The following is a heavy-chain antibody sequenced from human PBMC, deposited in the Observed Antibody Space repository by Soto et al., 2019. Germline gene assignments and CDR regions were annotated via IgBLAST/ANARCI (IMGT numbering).Heavy chain of an antibody. CDR3: ARDRRTYGMDV. CDR2: TNQDGSEK. J-gene: IGHJ6*02. Sequence: GGSLRLSCVISESTVRSDWMNWVRQAPGKGLEWVAHTNQDGSEKYYVDSVKGRFTISRDNAKNSLYLQMNSLRDEDTAVYYYARDRRTYGMDVWGQGTTVTVSS. CDR1: ESTVRSDW. V-gene: IGHV3-7*01.